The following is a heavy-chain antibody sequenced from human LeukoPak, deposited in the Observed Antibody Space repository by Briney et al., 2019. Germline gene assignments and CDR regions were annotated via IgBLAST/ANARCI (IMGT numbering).Heavy chain of an antibody. CDR1: GGTFSSYA. J-gene: IGHJ3*01. D-gene: IGHD3-9*01. V-gene: IGHV1-69*13. CDR3: ARQGYTNNLGGYFGDKDDGFDL. CDR2: IIPIFGTA. Sequence: ASVKVSCKASGGTFSSYAISWVRQAPGQGLEWMGGIIPIFGTANYAQKFQGRATITADESTSTAYMELSRLRFEDTAVYYCARQGYTNNLGGYFGDKDDGFDLWGQGTMVTVSS.